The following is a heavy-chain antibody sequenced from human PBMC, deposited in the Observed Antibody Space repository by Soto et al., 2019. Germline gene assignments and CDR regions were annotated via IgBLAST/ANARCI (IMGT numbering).Heavy chain of an antibody. CDR2: INTDGGIT. J-gene: IGHJ4*02. V-gene: IGHV3-74*01. D-gene: IGHD6-19*01. CDR1: GLIFSNYK. Sequence: GGSLRLSCAASGLIFSNYKMHWVRQAPGKGLVWVSRINTDGGITDYADSVKGRFTVSRDNAKNTMYLQMNSLTAEDTAVYYCAKDPYTSGWYYFDYWGQGTLVTVSS. CDR3: AKDPYTSGWYYFDY.